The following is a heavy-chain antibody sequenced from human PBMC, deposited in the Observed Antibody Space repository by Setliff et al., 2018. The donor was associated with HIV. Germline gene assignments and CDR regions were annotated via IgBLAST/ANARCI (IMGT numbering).Heavy chain of an antibody. V-gene: IGHV3-23*01. CDR1: GFTFSSYA. CDR3: ARGHGYNSGWYVVQGVFDI. Sequence: GGSLRLSCAASGFTFSSYAMSWVRQAPGKGLEWVSAISGSGGSTYYADSVRGRFTVSRDNAKNSLYLQMNSLRAEDTAIYSCARGHGYNSGWYVVQGVFDIWGQGTMVTVSS. CDR2: ISGSGGST. J-gene: IGHJ3*02. D-gene: IGHD6-19*01.